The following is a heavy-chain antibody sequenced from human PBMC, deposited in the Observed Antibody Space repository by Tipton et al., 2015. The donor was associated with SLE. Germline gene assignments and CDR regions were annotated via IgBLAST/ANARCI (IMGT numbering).Heavy chain of an antibody. J-gene: IGHJ4*02. D-gene: IGHD3-10*01. CDR2: IYHTGST. CDR1: GYSISSDHY. V-gene: IGHV4-59*11. Sequence: LRLSCSVSGYSISSDHYWSWIRQHPGKGLEWIGYIYHTGSTNYNPSLKSRITISLDTSKNQFSLKLSPVTAADTAVYYCASSSMRADHCGQGTLVTFSS. CDR3: ASSSMRADH.